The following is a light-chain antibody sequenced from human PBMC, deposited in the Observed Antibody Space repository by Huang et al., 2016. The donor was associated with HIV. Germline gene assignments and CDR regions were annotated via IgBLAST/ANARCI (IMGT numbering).Light chain of an antibody. V-gene: IGKV3-20*01. Sequence: EIILTQSPATLSLSPGRRATLSCRASQSVSASNLAWYQQKLGQAPRLLIYGASHRATGIACRFSASGSGTDFTLTISRLEPEDFAVYYCQHYGTLFTFGQGTEVEIK. J-gene: IGKJ2*01. CDR2: GAS. CDR3: QHYGTLFT. CDR1: QSVSASN.